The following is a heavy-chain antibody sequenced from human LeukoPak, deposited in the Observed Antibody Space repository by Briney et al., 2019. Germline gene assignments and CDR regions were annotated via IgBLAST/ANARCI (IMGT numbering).Heavy chain of an antibody. J-gene: IGHJ6*03. Sequence: IPSETLSLTCTVSGGSISSGTYHWSWIRQYPEKGLEWIGHISYGGTTYYNPSLKSQVTISLDTSRNHFSLKLNSVTAADTAVYYCARGPQLTYFYYMDVWGKGTTVTVSS. CDR1: GGSISSGTYH. CDR3: ARGPQLTYFYYMDV. D-gene: IGHD5-24*01. V-gene: IGHV4-31*01. CDR2: ISYGGTT.